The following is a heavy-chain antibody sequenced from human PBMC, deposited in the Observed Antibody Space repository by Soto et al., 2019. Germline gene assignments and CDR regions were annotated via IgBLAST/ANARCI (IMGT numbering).Heavy chain of an antibody. J-gene: IGHJ6*02. V-gene: IGHV1-8*01. D-gene: IGHD6-19*01. CDR3: ARDHSSGWYGPYYYYGMDV. CDR2: MNPNSGNT. Sequence: QVQLVQSGAEVQKPGASVKVSCKASGYTFTSYDINWVRQATGQGLEWMGWMNPNSGNTGYAQKFQCRVTMTRNTSISTDYMELSSLRSEDTAVYYCARDHSSGWYGPYYYYGMDVWCQGTTVTVSS. CDR1: GYTFTSYD.